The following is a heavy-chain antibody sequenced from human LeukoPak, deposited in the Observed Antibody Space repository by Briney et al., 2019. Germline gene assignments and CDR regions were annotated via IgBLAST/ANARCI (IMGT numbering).Heavy chain of an antibody. Sequence: GASVKVSCKASGYTFTSYYMHWVRQAPGQGLEWMGIINPSGGSTSYAQKFQGRVTITRDTSASTAYMELSSLRSEDTAVYYCARALLRFLEWSNWFDPWGQGTLVTVSS. V-gene: IGHV1-46*01. CDR1: GYTFTSYY. J-gene: IGHJ5*02. CDR2: INPSGGST. D-gene: IGHD3-3*01. CDR3: ARALLRFLEWSNWFDP.